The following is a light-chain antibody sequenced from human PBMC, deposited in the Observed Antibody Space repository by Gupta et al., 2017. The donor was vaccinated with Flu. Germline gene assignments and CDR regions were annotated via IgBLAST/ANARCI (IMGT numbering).Light chain of an antibody. V-gene: IGLV2-18*02. Sequence: SVTISCTGTSSDIGSYDRVSWYQQTPDTAPKLIIYEVDNRPSGVPDRFSGSKSGNTASLTISGLQAEDEADYYCSSYTSGSTCVFGPGTKVTVL. J-gene: IGLJ1*01. CDR3: SSYTSGSTCV. CDR1: SSDIGSYDR. CDR2: EVD.